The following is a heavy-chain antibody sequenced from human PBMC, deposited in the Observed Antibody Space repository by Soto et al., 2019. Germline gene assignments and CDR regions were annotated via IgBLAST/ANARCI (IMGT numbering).Heavy chain of an antibody. J-gene: IGHJ4*01. CDR1: GGTFSSYT. V-gene: IGHV1-69*02. D-gene: IGHD3-10*01. CDR3: ARGMGNYYGSGSYGY. Sequence: QVQLVQSGAEVKKPGSSVKVSCKASGGTFSSYTISWVRQAPGQGLEWMGRIIPILGIANYAQKFQGRVTITADKSTSTAYMELSSLRSEDTAVYYCARGMGNYYGSGSYGYWGHGTLVTVSS. CDR2: IIPILGIA.